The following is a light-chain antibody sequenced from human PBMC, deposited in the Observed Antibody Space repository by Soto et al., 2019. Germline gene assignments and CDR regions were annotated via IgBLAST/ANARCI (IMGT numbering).Light chain of an antibody. J-gene: IGLJ1*01. Sequence: QSVLTQPASVSGSPGQSSTISCTRTSSDIGAYNYASWYQQHPGKAPKLVIYDVSNRPSGVSNRFSGSKSGNTASLTISGLQTEDEADYYCSSCTTRTTLGVFGTGTKVTVL. CDR3: SSCTTRTTLGV. CDR2: DVS. CDR1: SSDIGAYNY. V-gene: IGLV2-14*03.